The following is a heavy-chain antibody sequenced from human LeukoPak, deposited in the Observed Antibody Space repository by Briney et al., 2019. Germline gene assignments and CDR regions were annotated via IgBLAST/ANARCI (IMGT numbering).Heavy chain of an antibody. V-gene: IGHV4-59*01. J-gene: IGHJ3*02. CDR2: ICYNGST. CDR3: ARVGSGFSYAYDI. D-gene: IGHD5-12*01. Sequence: SETLSLTCTISGGSISTYHWTWIRQPPGKGLEWIGYICYNGSTNSNPSLKSRITISVDTSKNQFSLKLNSVTAADTAVYYCARVGSGFSYAYDIWGQGTMVTVSS. CDR1: GGSISTYH.